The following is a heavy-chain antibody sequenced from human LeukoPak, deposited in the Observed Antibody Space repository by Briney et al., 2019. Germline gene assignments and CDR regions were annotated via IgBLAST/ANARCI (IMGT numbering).Heavy chain of an antibody. CDR2: INPNSGGT. CDR1: GYTFTGYY. V-gene: IGHV1-2*02. CDR3: ARAEGDFWSGTIYYFDY. Sequence: APVKVSCKASGYTFTGYYMHWVRQAPGQGLEWMGWINPNSGGTNYAQKFQGRVTMTRDTSISTAYMELSRLRSDDTAVYYCARAEGDFWSGTIYYFDYWGQGTLVTVSS. D-gene: IGHD3-3*01. J-gene: IGHJ4*02.